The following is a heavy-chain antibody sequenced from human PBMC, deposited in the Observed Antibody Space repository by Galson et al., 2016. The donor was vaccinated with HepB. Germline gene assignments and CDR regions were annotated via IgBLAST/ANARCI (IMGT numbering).Heavy chain of an antibody. CDR2: IIPLFSTS. J-gene: IGHJ4*02. Sequence: SVKVSCKAFGSTFYNNAVSWVRQAPGQGLEWMGGIIPLFSTSEYAQEFQGRVTITADESTDTTYMELSSLRSEDTAVYYCARDTRIELVPNSWGQGTLVTVSS. CDR1: GSTFYNNA. V-gene: IGHV1-69*13. D-gene: IGHD3-3*02. CDR3: ARDTRIELVPNS.